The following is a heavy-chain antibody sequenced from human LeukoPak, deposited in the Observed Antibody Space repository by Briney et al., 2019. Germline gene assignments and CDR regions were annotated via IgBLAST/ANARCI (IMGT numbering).Heavy chain of an antibody. CDR3: ARSPTLITIFGVSNYDYMDV. Sequence: ASVKVSCKASGYTFTNYDINWVRRATGQGLEWMGWVNPNTGNTGYAQKFQGRVIMTRDTSISTAYLEVSSLRSEDTAVYYCARSPTLITIFGVSNYDYMDVWGKGTTVTVSS. J-gene: IGHJ6*03. CDR2: VNPNTGNT. D-gene: IGHD3-3*01. V-gene: IGHV1-8*01. CDR1: GYTFTNYD.